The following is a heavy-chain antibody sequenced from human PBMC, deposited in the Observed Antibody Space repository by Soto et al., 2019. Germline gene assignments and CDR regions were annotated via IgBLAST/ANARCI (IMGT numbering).Heavy chain of an antibody. CDR2: ITSKAYRGTT. D-gene: IGHD3-10*01. V-gene: IGHV3-49*03. CDR1: GFTFGDYA. CDR3: SRVPPNNRGAPLDY. J-gene: IGHJ4*02. Sequence: PGGSLRLSCTASGFTFGDYAVIWFRQAPGKGLEWVGYITSKAYRGTTQYAATVKGRFTISRDDCKSIAYLQMNSLKTDDTAVYYCSRVPPNNRGAPLDYWGQGTLVTVSS.